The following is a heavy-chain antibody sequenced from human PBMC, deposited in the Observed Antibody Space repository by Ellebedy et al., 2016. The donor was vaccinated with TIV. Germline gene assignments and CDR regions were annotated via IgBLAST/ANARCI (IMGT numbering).Heavy chain of an antibody. CDR1: GFTFSSYW. D-gene: IGHD1-14*01. J-gene: IGHJ4*02. Sequence: GESLKISCAASGFTFSSYWMSWVRQAPGKGLEWVANIKQDGSEKYYVDSVKGRFTISKDNAKNSLYLQMNSLRAEDTAVYYCASNVRYPYWGQGTLVTVSS. V-gene: IGHV3-7*03. CDR2: IKQDGSEK. CDR3: ASNVRYPY.